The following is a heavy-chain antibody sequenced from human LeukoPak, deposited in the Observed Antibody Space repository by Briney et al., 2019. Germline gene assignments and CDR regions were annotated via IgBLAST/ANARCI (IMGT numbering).Heavy chain of an antibody. CDR2: IYYSGST. Sequence: SETLSLTCTVSGGSISSYYWSWIRQPPGRGLEWIGYIYYSGSTNHNPSLKSRVTISVDTSKNQFSLKLSSVTAADTAVYYCARDIMATITGGVGAFDIWGQGTMVTVSS. CDR1: GGSISSYY. D-gene: IGHD5-12*01. V-gene: IGHV4-59*01. J-gene: IGHJ3*02. CDR3: ARDIMATITGGVGAFDI.